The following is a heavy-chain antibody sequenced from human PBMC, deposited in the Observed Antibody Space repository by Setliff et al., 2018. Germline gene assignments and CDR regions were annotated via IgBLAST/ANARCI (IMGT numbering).Heavy chain of an antibody. D-gene: IGHD3-16*01. CDR3: VRNPLGPEASTPGGY. Sequence: ASVKVSCKASGYSFISYDTNWVRQAPGQGLEWMGWMNPERDNTGYAQKFQGRVTMTGHASISTAYMELTSLTSEDTAVYYCVRNPLGPEASTPGGYWGQGTLVTVSS. CDR1: GYSFISYD. J-gene: IGHJ4*02. CDR2: MNPERDNT. V-gene: IGHV1-8*01.